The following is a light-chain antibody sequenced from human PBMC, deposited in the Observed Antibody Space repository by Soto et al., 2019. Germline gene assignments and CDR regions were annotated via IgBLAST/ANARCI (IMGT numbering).Light chain of an antibody. CDR3: QQRSDWPWT. V-gene: IGKV3-11*01. J-gene: IGKJ1*01. CDR1: QSVSSK. CDR2: GAS. Sequence: EMVMTQSPATLSVSPWERATLSCRASQSVSSKLAWYQQKPGQAPRLLIYGASSRATGIPDRFSGSGSGTDFTLTISSLEPEDFAVYYCQQRSDWPWTFGQGTKVDIK.